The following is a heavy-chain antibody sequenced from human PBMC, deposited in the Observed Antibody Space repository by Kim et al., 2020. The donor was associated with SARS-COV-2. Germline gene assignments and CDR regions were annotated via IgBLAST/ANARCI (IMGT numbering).Heavy chain of an antibody. CDR1: GFTFSSYA. J-gene: IGHJ3*02. CDR3: AKVEGYCTNGVCYAGLDAFDI. D-gene: IGHD2-8*01. Sequence: GGSLRLSCAASGFTFSSYAMSWVRQAPGKGLEWVSAISGSGGSTYYADSVKGRFTISRDNSKNTLYLQMNSLRAEDTAVYYCAKVEGYCTNGVCYAGLDAFDIRGQGTMVTVFS. V-gene: IGHV3-23*01. CDR2: ISGSGGST.